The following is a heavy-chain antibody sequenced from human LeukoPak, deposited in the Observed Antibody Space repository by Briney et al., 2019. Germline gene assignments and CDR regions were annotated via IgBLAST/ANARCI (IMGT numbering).Heavy chain of an antibody. Sequence: SETLSLTCAVYGGSFSGYYWSWIRQPPGKGLEWTGEINHSGSTNYNPSLKSRVTISVDTSKNQFSLKLSSVTAADTAVYYCARKRPSYHQNNWFDPWGQGTLVTVSS. CDR3: ARKRPSYHQNNWFDP. D-gene: IGHD1-1*01. V-gene: IGHV4-34*01. J-gene: IGHJ5*02. CDR2: INHSGST. CDR1: GGSFSGYY.